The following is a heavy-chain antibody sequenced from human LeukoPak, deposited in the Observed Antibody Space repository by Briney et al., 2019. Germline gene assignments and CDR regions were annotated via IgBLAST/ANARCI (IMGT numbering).Heavy chain of an antibody. CDR1: RLRVNRYG. CDR2: TWVDGNND. CDR3: ARAMISSGWFPAFDL. D-gene: IGHD6-19*01. Sequence: GRSLRLSCAASRLRVNRYGMHWVRHAPGKGLEWVACTWVDGNNDYYADSVKGRFTISRDNSKNSLHLQMNLLTAEDTAIYYCARAMISSGWFPAFDLWGQGTLVTVSP. J-gene: IGHJ4*02. V-gene: IGHV3-33*01.